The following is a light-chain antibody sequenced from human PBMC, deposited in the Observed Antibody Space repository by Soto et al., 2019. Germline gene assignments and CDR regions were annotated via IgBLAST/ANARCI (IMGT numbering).Light chain of an antibody. CDR1: QSVSRY. Sequence: TQSPATLSVSPGERATLSCRASQSVSRYLAWYQQNPGQAPRLLIYDASNRATGIPARFSGRGSGTDFTLTISRLEPEDFAVYYCQQYGSSPRTFGQGTKVDIK. V-gene: IGKV3-20*01. J-gene: IGKJ1*01. CDR2: DAS. CDR3: QQYGSSPRT.